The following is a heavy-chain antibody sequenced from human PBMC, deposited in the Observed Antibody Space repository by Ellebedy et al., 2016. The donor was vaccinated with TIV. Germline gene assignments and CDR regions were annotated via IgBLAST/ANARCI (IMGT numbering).Heavy chain of an antibody. CDR1: GFSLSTSGVG. J-gene: IGHJ4*02. Sequence: SGPTLVKPTQTLTLTCTFSGFSLSTSGVGVGWIRQPPGKALEWLARIDWDDDKYYSTSLKTRLTISKDTSKNQVVLTMTNMDPVDTATYYCARTVAVAGLSDYWGQGTLVTVSS. V-gene: IGHV2-70*11. D-gene: IGHD6-19*01. CDR3: ARTVAVAGLSDY. CDR2: IDWDDDK.